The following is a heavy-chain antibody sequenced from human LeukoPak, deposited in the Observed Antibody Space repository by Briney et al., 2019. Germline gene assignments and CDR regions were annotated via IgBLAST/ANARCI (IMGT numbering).Heavy chain of an antibody. CDR2: ISAYNGNT. V-gene: IGHV1-18*01. J-gene: IGHJ4*02. CDR3: ARARTRALVQYYFDY. Sequence: ASVKVSCKASGYTFTSYGISWVRQAPGQGLEWMGWISAYNGNTNYAQKLQGRVTMTTDTSTSTAYMELRSLRSDDTAVYYCARARTRALVQYYFDYWGRGTLVTVSS. D-gene: IGHD3-3*02. CDR1: GYTFTSYG.